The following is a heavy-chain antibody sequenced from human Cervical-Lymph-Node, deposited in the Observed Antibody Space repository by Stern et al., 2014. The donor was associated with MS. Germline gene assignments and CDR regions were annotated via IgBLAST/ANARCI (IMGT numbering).Heavy chain of an antibody. Sequence: VQLVESGAEVKKPGASVKVSCKASGYTFTGYYMHWVRQAPGQGLEVMGRINPNSGGTNYAQQVHGRGTMTRATSISTASRELSRLRSDDTAVYYCANLFGWAPGHADDEYWGQGTLVTVSS. V-gene: IGHV1-2*06. CDR1: GYTFTGYY. CDR2: INPNSGGT. CDR3: ANLFGWAPGHADDEY. D-gene: IGHD3-3*01. J-gene: IGHJ4*02.